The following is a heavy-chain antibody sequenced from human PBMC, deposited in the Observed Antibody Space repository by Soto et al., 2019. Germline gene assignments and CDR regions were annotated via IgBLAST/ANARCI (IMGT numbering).Heavy chain of an antibody. CDR1: GFTFSNYA. D-gene: IGHD3-9*01. V-gene: IGHV3-23*01. CDR3: AGRPWRAGDWSSYYFDY. J-gene: IGHJ4*02. Sequence: VQLLESGGGLVQPGGSLRLSCAASGFTFSNYAMSWVRQAPGKGLEWVSGISGSASRTYYADSVKGRFTISRDNSKDTLYLQMNSLRAEDTATYYCAGRPWRAGDWSSYYFDYWGQGTLVTVSS. CDR2: ISGSASRT.